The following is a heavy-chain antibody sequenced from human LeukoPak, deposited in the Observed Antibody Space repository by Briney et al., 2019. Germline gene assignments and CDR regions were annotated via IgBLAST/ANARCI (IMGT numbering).Heavy chain of an antibody. D-gene: IGHD4-17*01. CDR1: GYSFTSYW. Sequence: GEPLKISCKGSGYSFTSYWIGWVRQMPGKGLEWMGIIYPGDSDTRYSPSFQGQVTISADKSISTAYLQWSSLKASDTAMYYCASCLYYGGNPFDYWGQGTLVTVSS. V-gene: IGHV5-51*01. J-gene: IGHJ4*02. CDR2: IYPGDSDT. CDR3: ASCLYYGGNPFDY.